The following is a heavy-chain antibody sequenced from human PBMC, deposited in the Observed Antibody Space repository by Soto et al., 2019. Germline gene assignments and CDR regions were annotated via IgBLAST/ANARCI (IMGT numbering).Heavy chain of an antibody. CDR1: GFSLNSTRMG. J-gene: IGHJ6*02. D-gene: IGHD6-25*01. CDR2: IFSNAEK. Sequence: QVTLKESGPALVKPTETRTLTCTVSGFSLNSTRMGVSWIRQPPGKALEWLAHIFSNAEKSYSASLKSRVTISKDTSKSQVVPTITNIDPMDTATYYGARISGNSADYSYYGIDVWGRGTTVTVSS. CDR3: ARISGNSADYSYYGIDV. V-gene: IGHV2-26*01.